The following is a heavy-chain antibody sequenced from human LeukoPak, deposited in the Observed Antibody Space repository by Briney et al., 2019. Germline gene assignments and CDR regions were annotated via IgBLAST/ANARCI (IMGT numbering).Heavy chain of an antibody. CDR3: ARGIIAAADYYFDY. Sequence: SETLSLTCTVSGGSISSFYWNWIRQPPGKGLEWLGYISYSGSANYNPSLKSRVTLSVDTSKNQFSLKLSSVTAADTAVYYCARGIIAAADYYFDYWGQGTLVTVSS. CDR1: GGSISSFY. V-gene: IGHV4-59*01. D-gene: IGHD6-13*01. J-gene: IGHJ4*02. CDR2: ISYSGSA.